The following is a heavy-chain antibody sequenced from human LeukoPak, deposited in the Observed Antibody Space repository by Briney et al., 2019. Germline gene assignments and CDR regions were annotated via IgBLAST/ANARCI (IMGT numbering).Heavy chain of an antibody. Sequence: GGSLRLSCAASGFTFSSYAMSWVRQAPGKGLEWVSAISGSGGSTYYADSVRGRFTISRDNSKNTVYLQMNSLRAEDTAVYYCATAVVVGALDYWGQGTLVTVSS. CDR1: GFTFSSYA. D-gene: IGHD1-26*01. CDR2: ISGSGGST. V-gene: IGHV3-23*01. CDR3: ATAVVVGALDY. J-gene: IGHJ4*02.